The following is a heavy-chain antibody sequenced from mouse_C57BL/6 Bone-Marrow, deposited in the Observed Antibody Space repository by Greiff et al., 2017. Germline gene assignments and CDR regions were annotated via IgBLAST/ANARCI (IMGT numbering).Heavy chain of an antibody. J-gene: IGHJ4*01. CDR2: VNPSSGYT. V-gene: IGHV1-7*01. CDR1: GYTFTSYW. D-gene: IGHD2-5*01. Sequence: VQLQQSGAELATPGASVKLSCKASGYTFTSYWMHWVKQRPGPGLVWIGYVNPSSGYTKYNQKFKGKATLTADKSSSTAYMQLSSLTYEDSAVYYGASLYYSNSYYYAMDYGGQGISVTAS. CDR3: ASLYYSNSYYYAMDY.